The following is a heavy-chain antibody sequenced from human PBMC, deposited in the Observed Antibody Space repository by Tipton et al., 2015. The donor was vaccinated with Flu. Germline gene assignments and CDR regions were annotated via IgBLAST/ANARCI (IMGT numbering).Heavy chain of an antibody. V-gene: IGHV3-48*03. Sequence: SLRLSCTASGFTLRAYEMNWVRQAPGKGLEWISNSSSNGRTINYADSVKGRFTISCDNAQNSLYLQMNSLKVEDTAVYFCARGGANACWGQGTLVTVSS. CDR3: ARGGANAC. D-gene: IGHD1-26*01. CDR2: SSSNGRTI. J-gene: IGHJ4*02. CDR1: GFTLRAYE.